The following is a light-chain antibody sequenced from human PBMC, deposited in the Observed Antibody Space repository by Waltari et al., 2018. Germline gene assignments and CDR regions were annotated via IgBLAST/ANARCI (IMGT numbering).Light chain of an antibody. CDR2: DAS. V-gene: IGKV3-11*01. J-gene: IGKJ5*01. CDR3: QQRSNWPPFT. Sequence: EIVLTQSPATLSLSPGERATLSCRASQSVSSYLAWYQQKPGQAPRLLIYDASTRATGIPARFIGSVSGTDFTLTISSLEPEDFAVYYCQQRSNWPPFTFGQGTRLEIK. CDR1: QSVSSY.